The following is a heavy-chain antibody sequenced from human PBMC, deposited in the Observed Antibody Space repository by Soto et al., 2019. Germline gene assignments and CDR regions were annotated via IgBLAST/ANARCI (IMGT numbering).Heavy chain of an antibody. CDR2: IYYSGST. CDR3: ARHKGAKKPDNWFDP. V-gene: IGHV4-39*01. CDR1: GGSIRSNSYY. J-gene: IGHJ5*02. Sequence: PSETLSLTCTASGGSIRSNSYYWGWIRQPPGKGLEWIGSIYYSGSTYYNPSLKSRVTISVDTSKNQFSLKLSSVTAADTAVYYCARHKGAKKPDNWFDPWGQGTLVTVSS. D-gene: IGHD1-26*01.